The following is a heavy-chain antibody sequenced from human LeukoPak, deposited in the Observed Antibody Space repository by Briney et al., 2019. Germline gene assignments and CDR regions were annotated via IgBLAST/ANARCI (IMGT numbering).Heavy chain of an antibody. D-gene: IGHD3-22*01. CDR3: ARGGQRYYYDSSGYYYLLY. CDR1: GYTFTSYA. J-gene: IGHJ4*02. V-gene: IGHV1-3*01. Sequence: ASVKVSCEASGYTFTSYAMHWVRQAPGQRLEWMGWINAGNGNTKYSQKFQGRVTITRDTSASTAYMELSSLRSEDTAVYYCARGGQRYYYDSSGYYYLLYWGQGTLVTVSS. CDR2: INAGNGNT.